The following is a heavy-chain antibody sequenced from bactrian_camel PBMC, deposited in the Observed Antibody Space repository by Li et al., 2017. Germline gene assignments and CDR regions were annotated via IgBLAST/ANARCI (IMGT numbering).Heavy chain of an antibody. CDR1: GLTFSTYC. D-gene: IGHD1*01. J-gene: IGHJ7*01. V-gene: IGHV3S1*01. CDR2: IYIGGSSI. Sequence: HVQLVESGGGSVQAGGSLNLSCTTSGLTFSTYCMGWFRQAPGKEREGIAAIYIGGSSIFYVDSVKGRFTISQDNANGTLYLQMDSLRPEDTAMYYCASGPGGYCTRTKWEGGMNNWGKGTQVTVS.